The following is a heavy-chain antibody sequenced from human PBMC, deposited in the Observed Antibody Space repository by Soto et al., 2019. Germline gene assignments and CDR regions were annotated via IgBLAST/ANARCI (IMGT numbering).Heavy chain of an antibody. J-gene: IGHJ5*02. CDR3: ARFPSGRDPNWFDP. V-gene: IGHV5-51*01. CDR1: VYSFTNYW. D-gene: IGHD1-26*01. CDR2: IYPDDSDT. Sequence: PGESLKISCKTSVYSFTNYWIGWVRQMPGKGLEWMGIIYPDDSDTRYSPSFQGQVTISADKSITTAYLQWSSLKASDTAMYYCARFPSGRDPNWFDPWGQGTLVTVSS.